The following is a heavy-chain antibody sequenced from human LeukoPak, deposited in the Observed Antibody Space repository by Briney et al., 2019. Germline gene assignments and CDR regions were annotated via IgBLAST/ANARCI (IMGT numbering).Heavy chain of an antibody. V-gene: IGHV4-39*01. CDR3: ARSRKAPWAFDI. CDR1: GGSISSSSYY. Sequence: PSETLSLTCTVSGGSISSSSYYWGWLRQPPGTGLEWIGSIYYSGSTYYNPSLKSRVTISVDTSKNQFSLRLSSVTAADTAVYYCARSRKAPWAFDIWGQGTMATVSS. J-gene: IGHJ3*02. CDR2: IYYSGST.